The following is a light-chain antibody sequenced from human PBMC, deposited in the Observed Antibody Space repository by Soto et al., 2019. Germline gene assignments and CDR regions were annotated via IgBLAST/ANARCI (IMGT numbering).Light chain of an antibody. CDR2: AAS. V-gene: IGKV1-39*01. CDR1: QSISTT. Sequence: DIELTQSPSSLSASVGDRVTITCRASQSISTTLNWYQQRPGKAPKLLIYAASTLYGGVPSRFSGGGSGTEFTLPHNGLQPEGFGTFFCPQSPSTPPFTFGGGTRV. CDR3: PQSPSTPPFT. J-gene: IGKJ4*01.